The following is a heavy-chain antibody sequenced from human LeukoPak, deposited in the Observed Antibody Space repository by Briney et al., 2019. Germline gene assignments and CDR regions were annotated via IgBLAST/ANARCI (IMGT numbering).Heavy chain of an antibody. CDR3: ARDSNTRN. J-gene: IGHJ4*02. Sequence: GGSLRLSCAASGFIVSSNYMSWVRQAPGKGLEWVSVIYSDGRTYYADSVKGRFTISRDNSKNTVYLQMNGLRAEDTAVYYCARDSNTRNWGQGTLVTVSS. CDR2: IYSDGRT. V-gene: IGHV3-66*01. CDR1: GFIVSSNY. D-gene: IGHD1-26*01.